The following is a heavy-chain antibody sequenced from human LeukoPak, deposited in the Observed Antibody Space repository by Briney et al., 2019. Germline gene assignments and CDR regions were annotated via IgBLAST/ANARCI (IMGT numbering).Heavy chain of an antibody. J-gene: IGHJ4*02. V-gene: IGHV4-59*11. CDR3: ARRRLDDCWSGSIDY. D-gene: IGHD3-3*01. Sequence: SETLSLTCTASGVSISSHYWSWIRQPPGKGLEWIGYIYYSGSTNYNPSLKSRVTISVDTSKNQFSLKLSSVTAADTAVYYCARRRLDDCWSGSIDYWGQGTLVTVSS. CDR1: GVSISSHY. CDR2: IYYSGST.